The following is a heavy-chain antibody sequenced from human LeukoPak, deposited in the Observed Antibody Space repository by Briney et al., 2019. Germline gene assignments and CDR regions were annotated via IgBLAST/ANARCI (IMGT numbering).Heavy chain of an antibody. CDR2: INHSGST. Sequence: SETLSLTCAVYGGSFSGYYWSWIRQPPGKGLEWIGEINHSGSTNYNPSLKSRVTISVDTSKNQFSLKLSSVTAADTAVYYCARDRVGSLWFGELKDAFDIWGQGTMVTVSS. V-gene: IGHV4-34*01. CDR3: ARDRVGSLWFGELKDAFDI. D-gene: IGHD3-10*01. J-gene: IGHJ3*02. CDR1: GGSFSGYY.